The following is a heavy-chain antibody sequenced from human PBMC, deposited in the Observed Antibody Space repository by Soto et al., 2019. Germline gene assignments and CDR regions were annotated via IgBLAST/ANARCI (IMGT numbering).Heavy chain of an antibody. V-gene: IGHV3-23*01. Sequence: GGLRLSCAASGFTFSSYAMSWVRQAPGKGLEWVSAISGSGGSTCYADSVKGRFTISRDNSKNTLYLQMNSLRAEDTAVYYCAKRSDSSSDYYYYGMDVWGQGTTVTVSS. D-gene: IGHD6-6*01. CDR2: ISGSGGST. J-gene: IGHJ6*02. CDR3: AKRSDSSSDYYYYGMDV. CDR1: GFTFSSYA.